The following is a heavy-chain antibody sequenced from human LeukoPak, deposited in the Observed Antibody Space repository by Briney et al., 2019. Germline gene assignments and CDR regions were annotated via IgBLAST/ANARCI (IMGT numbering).Heavy chain of an antibody. CDR1: GGSVSSGSYY. CDR3: ARGSGSYYAVDWFDP. CDR2: IYYSGST. J-gene: IGHJ5*02. V-gene: IGHV4-61*01. D-gene: IGHD1-26*01. Sequence: PSETLSLTCTVSGGSVSSGSYYWSWIRQPPGKGLEWIGYIYYSGSTNYNPSLKSRVTISVDTSKNQFSPKLSSVTAADTAVYYCARGSGSYYAVDWFDPWGQGTLVTVSS.